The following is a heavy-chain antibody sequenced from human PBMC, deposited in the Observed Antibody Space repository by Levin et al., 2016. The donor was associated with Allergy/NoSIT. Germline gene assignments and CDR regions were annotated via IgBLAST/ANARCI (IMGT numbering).Heavy chain of an antibody. CDR3: ARAGRAVAEVSFDY. D-gene: IGHD6-19*01. J-gene: IGHJ4*02. Sequence: WVRQAPGQGLEWMGIINPSGGSTSYAQKFQGRVTMTRDTSTSTVYMELSSLRSEDTAVYYCARAGRAVAEVSFDYWGQGTLVTVSS. V-gene: IGHV1-46*01. CDR2: INPSGGST.